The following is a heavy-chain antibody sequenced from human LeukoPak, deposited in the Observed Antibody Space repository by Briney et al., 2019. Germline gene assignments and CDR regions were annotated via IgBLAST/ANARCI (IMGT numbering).Heavy chain of an antibody. CDR1: GGFSNYA. CDR3: ARAHSGYDVKYFAY. V-gene: IGHV1-69*04. CDR2: IIPILNTA. Sequence: SVKVSCKASGGFSNYAINWVRQAPGQGLEWMGRIIPILNTANSAEKFQGRVTITADKFTNTAYMELSSLRSEDTAIYYCARAHSGYDVKYFAYWGQGTLVTVSS. D-gene: IGHD5-12*01. J-gene: IGHJ4*02.